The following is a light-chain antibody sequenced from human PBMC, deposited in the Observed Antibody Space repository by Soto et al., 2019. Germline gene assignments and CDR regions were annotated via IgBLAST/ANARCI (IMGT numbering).Light chain of an antibody. CDR1: QSVSSNY. V-gene: IGKV3-20*01. CDR3: QEYGGSPRLT. J-gene: IGKJ4*01. Sequence: EIVLTQSPGTLSLSPGERATLSCRASQSVSSNYLAWYQQKPGQAPRILIYGASSRATGIPDRFSGSGSGTDFTLTISRLEPEDFAVYYCQEYGGSPRLTFGGGTQVEIK. CDR2: GAS.